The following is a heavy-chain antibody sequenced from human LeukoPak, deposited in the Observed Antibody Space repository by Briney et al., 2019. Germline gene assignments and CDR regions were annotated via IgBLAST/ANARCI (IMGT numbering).Heavy chain of an antibody. CDR1: GYTLTDYY. Sequence: ASVKVSCKASGYTLTDYYLHWVRQAPGQGLKWMGWINPNSGATHYAQSFQARVTMTRDTSIASSYMELTGLESDDTAVYYCARGRRILGGPENAGDFFDFWGQGSLVTVSS. D-gene: IGHD3-16*01. V-gene: IGHV1-2*02. J-gene: IGHJ4*01. CDR2: INPNSGAT. CDR3: ARGRRILGGPENAGDFFDF.